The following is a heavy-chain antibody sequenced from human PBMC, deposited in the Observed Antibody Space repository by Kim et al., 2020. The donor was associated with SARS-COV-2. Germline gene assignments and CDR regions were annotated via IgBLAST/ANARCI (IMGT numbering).Heavy chain of an antibody. V-gene: IGHV3-7*01. Sequence: SLLLSFSASFGTGSSDWMSWVRQAPGKGLEWVANIKQDGSEKYYVDSVKGRFTISRDNAKNSLYLQMNSLRAEDTAVYYCARGSGGITIFGVVILTALDYWGQGTLVTVSS. J-gene: IGHJ4*02. D-gene: IGHD3-3*01. CDR3: ARGSGGITIFGVVILTALDY. CDR1: FGTGSSDW. CDR2: IKQDGSEK.